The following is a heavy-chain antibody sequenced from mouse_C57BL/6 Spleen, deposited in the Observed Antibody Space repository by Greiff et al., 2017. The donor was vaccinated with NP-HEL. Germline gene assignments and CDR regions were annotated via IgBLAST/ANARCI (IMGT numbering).Heavy chain of an antibody. CDR1: GYTFTSYD. CDR2: IYPRDGST. Sequence: VKVVESGPELVKPGASVKLSCKASGYTFTSYDINWVKQRPGQGLEWIGWIYPRDGSTKYNEKFKGKATLTVDTSSSTAYVELHSLTSEDAAVYFCARERGRNWSAYWGQGALVTVSA. CDR3: ARERGRNWSAY. V-gene: IGHV1-85*01. J-gene: IGHJ3*01.